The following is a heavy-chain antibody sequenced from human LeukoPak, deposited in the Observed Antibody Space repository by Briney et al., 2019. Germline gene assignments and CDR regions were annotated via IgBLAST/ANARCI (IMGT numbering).Heavy chain of an antibody. CDR2: IGGDGVA. CDR3: AKDRANWAIDD. Sequence: GGSLRLSCAASGFTFTNHPMNWVRQAPGKGLEWVSYIGGDGVAFYADSVKGRFTMSKDDARRSLYLQMSSLRVEDTALYYCAKDRANWAIDDWGQGTQVTVSS. V-gene: IGHV3-69-1*01. J-gene: IGHJ4*02. CDR1: GFTFTNHP. D-gene: IGHD2-2*02.